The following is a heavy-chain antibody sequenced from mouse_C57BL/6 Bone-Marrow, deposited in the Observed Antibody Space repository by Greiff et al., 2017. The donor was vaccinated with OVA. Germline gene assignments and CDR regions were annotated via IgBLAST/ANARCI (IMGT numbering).Heavy chain of an antibody. Sequence: QVQLQQPGAELVMPGASVKLSCKASGYTFTSYWMHWVKQRPGQGLEWIGEIDPSDSYTNYNQKFKGKSTLTVDKSSSTAYMQLSSLTSEDSAVYYCARLNGGFAYWGQGTLVTVSA. V-gene: IGHV1-69*01. J-gene: IGHJ3*01. CDR1: GYTFTSYW. CDR3: ARLNGGFAY. CDR2: IDPSDSYT.